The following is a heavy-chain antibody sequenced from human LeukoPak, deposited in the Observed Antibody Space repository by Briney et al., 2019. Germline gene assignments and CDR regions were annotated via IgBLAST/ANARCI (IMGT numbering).Heavy chain of an antibody. D-gene: IGHD2-2*01. Sequence: GGSLRLSCAASGFTFSSYWMSWVRQAPGKGLEWVANIKQDGSEKYYVDSVKGRFTISRDNTKNSLYLQMNSLRAEDTAVYYCARDDGSSSSCCWFDPWGQGTLVTVSS. CDR3: ARDDGSSSSCCWFDP. V-gene: IGHV3-7*01. CDR2: IKQDGSEK. J-gene: IGHJ5*02. CDR1: GFTFSSYW.